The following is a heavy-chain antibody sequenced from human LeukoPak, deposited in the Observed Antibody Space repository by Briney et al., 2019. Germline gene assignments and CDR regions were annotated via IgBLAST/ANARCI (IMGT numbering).Heavy chain of an antibody. J-gene: IGHJ4*02. CDR3: ARQAFGGVTV. CDR2: IYHSGST. D-gene: IGHD3-16*02. V-gene: IGHV4-38-2*01. CDR1: GYSISSGYY. Sequence: SETLSLXCAVSGYSISSGYYWGWIRQPPGKGLEWIGNIYHSGSTYYNPSLKSRVTISVDTSKNQFSLKLSSVTAADTAVYYCARQAFGGVTVWGQGALVTVSS.